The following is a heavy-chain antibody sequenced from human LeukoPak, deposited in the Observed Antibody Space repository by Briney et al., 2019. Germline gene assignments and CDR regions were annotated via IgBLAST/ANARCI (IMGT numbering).Heavy chain of an antibody. CDR3: AGRDCGGDCYPED. J-gene: IGHJ4*02. D-gene: IGHD2-21*02. V-gene: IGHV3-21*01. CDR2: ISISSSYI. Sequence: GGSLSLSCAASGFTFSSYSMNWVRQAPGKGLEGVSSISISSSYIYYADSVKGRFTISRDNAKNSLYLQMNSLRAEDTAVYYCAGRDCGGDCYPEDWGQGTLVTVSS. CDR1: GFTFSSYS.